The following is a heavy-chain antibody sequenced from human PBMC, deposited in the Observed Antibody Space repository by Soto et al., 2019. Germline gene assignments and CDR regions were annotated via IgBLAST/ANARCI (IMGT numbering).Heavy chain of an antibody. CDR3: ARWGRWLQFAHCYYGMDV. CDR2: TYYRSKWYN. V-gene: IGHV6-1*01. Sequence: SQTLSLTCAISGDSVSSNSAAWNWIRQSPSRGLEWLGRTYYRSKWYNDYAVSVKSRITINPDTSKNQFSLQLNSVTPEATAVYYCARWGRWLQFAHCYYGMDVWGQGTTVTVSS. D-gene: IGHD5-12*01. CDR1: GDSVSSNSAA. J-gene: IGHJ6*02.